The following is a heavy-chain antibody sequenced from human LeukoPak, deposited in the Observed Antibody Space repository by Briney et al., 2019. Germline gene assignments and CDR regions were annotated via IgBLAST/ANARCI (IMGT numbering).Heavy chain of an antibody. D-gene: IGHD3-9*01. CDR3: ARGGSDDILTGYWPFDY. CDR2: INPSGGST. V-gene: IGHV1-46*01. Sequence: ASVKVSCKASGYTFTSYYMHWVRQAPGQGLEWMGIINPSGGSTSYAQKFQGRVTMTRDTSTSTVYMELSSLRSEDTAVYYCARGGSDDILTGYWPFDYWGQGTLVTVSS. CDR1: GYTFTSYY. J-gene: IGHJ4*02.